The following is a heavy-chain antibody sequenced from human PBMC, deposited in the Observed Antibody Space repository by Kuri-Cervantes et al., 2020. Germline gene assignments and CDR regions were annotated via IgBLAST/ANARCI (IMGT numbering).Heavy chain of an antibody. CDR3: AKELAAGGSGAFDV. Sequence: GESLKISCAASGFTFSSYHMSWVRQAPGQGLEWVSLISNSGGTTYYAGSVKGRFTISRDNSRNTLYLQMNSLRAEDTALYYCAKELAAGGSGAFDVWGQGTLVTVSS. CDR1: GFTFSSYH. V-gene: IGHV3-23*01. D-gene: IGHD6-13*01. J-gene: IGHJ3*01. CDR2: ISNSGGTT.